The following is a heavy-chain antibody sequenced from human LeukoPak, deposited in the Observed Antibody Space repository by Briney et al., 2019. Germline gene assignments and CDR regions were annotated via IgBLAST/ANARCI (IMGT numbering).Heavy chain of an antibody. CDR2: IIPILGIA. V-gene: IGHV1-69*02. D-gene: IGHD3-10*01. CDR3: VGITMVRGVIIHDY. Sequence: ASVKVSCKASGYTFTGYYMHWVRQAPGQGLEWMGRIIPILGIANYAQKFQGRVTITADKSTSTAYMELSSLRSEDTAVYYCVGITMVRGVIIHDYWGQGTLVTVSS. CDR1: GYTFTGYY. J-gene: IGHJ4*02.